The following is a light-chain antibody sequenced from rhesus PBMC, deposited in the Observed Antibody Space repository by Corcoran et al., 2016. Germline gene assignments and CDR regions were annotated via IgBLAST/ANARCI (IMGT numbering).Light chain of an antibody. CDR3: QQGNSFPYS. CDR2: TVS. V-gene: IGKV3-17*03. J-gene: IGKJ2*01. Sequence: EIVLTQSPTSMAVYQGERVTISCTASSRGSMSNLHWYKQKEGSPPSLLVYTVSSRASGVPARFSGGGSGTSYTLTISSLEAEDAANYYCQQGNSFPYSFGQGTKVEIK. CDR1: SRGSMSN.